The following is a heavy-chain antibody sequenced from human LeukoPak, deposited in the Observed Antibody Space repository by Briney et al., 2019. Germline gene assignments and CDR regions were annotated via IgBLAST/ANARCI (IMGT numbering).Heavy chain of an antibody. CDR3: AKDSRSGWYGGNFQQ. V-gene: IGHV3-9*01. D-gene: IGHD6-19*01. CDR2: INWNSGSI. Sequence: GGALRLSCAVSRFTFDDYAMHWVRQARGRGLEGGSYINWNSGSIGYGDSVKGRFTNSRDNAKNSLYLQMNSLRVEDTAVYYCAKDSRSGWYGGNFQQWGQGTLVTVSS. J-gene: IGHJ1*01. CDR1: RFTFDDYA.